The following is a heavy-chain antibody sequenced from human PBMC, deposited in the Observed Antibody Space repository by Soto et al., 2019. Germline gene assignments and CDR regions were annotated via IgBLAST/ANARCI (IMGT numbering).Heavy chain of an antibody. CDR1: GGTFSSYA. J-gene: IGHJ6*02. Sequence: ASVKVSCKASGGTFSSYAISWVRQAPGQGLEWMGWISAYNGNTNYAQKLQGRVTMTTDTSTSTAYMELRSLRSDDTAVYYCARGYCSGGSCYSYRNYYYYGMDVWGQGTTVTVSS. CDR3: ARGYCSGGSCYSYRNYYYYGMDV. CDR2: ISAYNGNT. V-gene: IGHV1-18*01. D-gene: IGHD2-15*01.